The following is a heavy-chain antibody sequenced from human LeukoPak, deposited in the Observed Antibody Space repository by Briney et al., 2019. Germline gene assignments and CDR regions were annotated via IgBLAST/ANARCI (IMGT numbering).Heavy chain of an antibody. CDR3: ARGSDYYDSSGYYNPFDY. CDR2: INHSGST. J-gene: IGHJ4*02. D-gene: IGHD3-22*01. Sequence: PSETLSLTCAVYGGSFSGYYWSWIRQPPGKGLEWIGEINHSGSTNYNPSLKSRVTISVDTSKNQFSLKLSSVTAADTAVYYCARGSDYYDSSGYYNPFDYWGQGTLVTVSS. V-gene: IGHV4-34*01. CDR1: GGSFSGYY.